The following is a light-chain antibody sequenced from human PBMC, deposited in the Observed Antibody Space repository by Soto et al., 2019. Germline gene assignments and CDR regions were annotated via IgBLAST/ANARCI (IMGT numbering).Light chain of an antibody. V-gene: IGKV3-11*01. Sequence: EIVSRQKPPTRYVSPGERATLSCRASQTVGRSLAWYQQKPGQAPRLLISDASNRATGIPARFSGSGSGTDFTLTISSLESEDFAIYYCQQRSNWPLTFGRGTRLEI. CDR2: DAS. J-gene: IGKJ5*01. CDR3: QQRSNWPLT. CDR1: QTVGRS.